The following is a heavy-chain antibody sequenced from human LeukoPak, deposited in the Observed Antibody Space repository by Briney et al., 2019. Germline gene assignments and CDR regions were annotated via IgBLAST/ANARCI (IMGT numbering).Heavy chain of an antibody. D-gene: IGHD3-22*01. CDR2: IKQDRSEK. V-gene: IGHV3-7*01. CDR1: GFTFTNYW. J-gene: IGHJ4*02. Sequence: GGSLRLSCAASGFTFTNYWMSWVRQAPGKGLELVANIKQDRSEKYYVDSVKGRFTISRDNAKNSLYLQMNSLRAEDTAVYYCARDPSDYYDSSGYQYHFDYWGQGTLVTVSS. CDR3: ARDPSDYYDSSGYQYHFDY.